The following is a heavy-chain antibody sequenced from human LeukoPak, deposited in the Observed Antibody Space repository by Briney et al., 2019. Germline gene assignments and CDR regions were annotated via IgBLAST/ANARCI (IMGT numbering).Heavy chain of an antibody. V-gene: IGHV1-46*01. Sequence: ASVKVSCKASGYTFTSYYMHWVRQAPGQGLEWMGTINPSGGSTSNAQKFQGIFTMTRDTSTSTVYMELSSLRSEDTAVYYCARDSALVGATISPVDYWGQGTLVTVSS. CDR2: INPSGGST. D-gene: IGHD1-26*01. CDR3: ARDSALVGATISPVDY. CDR1: GYTFTSYY. J-gene: IGHJ4*02.